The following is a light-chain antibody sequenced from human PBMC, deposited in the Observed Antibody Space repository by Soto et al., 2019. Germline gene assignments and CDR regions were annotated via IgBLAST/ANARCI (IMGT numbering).Light chain of an antibody. CDR3: QHYDSYSEA. CDR1: QTISSW. J-gene: IGKJ1*01. CDR2: KAS. V-gene: IGKV1-5*03. Sequence: DIQMTQSPSTLSGSVGDRVTITCRASQTISSWLAWYQQKPGKAPKLLIYKASTLNSGVPSRFSGSGSGTEFTLTVSSLQPDDFATYYCQHYDSYSEAFGHGTKVDI.